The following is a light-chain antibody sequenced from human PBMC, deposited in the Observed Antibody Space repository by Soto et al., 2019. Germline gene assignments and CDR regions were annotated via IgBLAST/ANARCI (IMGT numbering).Light chain of an antibody. CDR1: QSVSSN. CDR2: GAS. V-gene: IGKV3D-15*01. J-gene: IGKJ4*01. CDR3: QQYKNWPLT. Sequence: EIVMTQSPATLSVSPGESATLSCRASQSVSSNLAWYQQKPGQTPRLLIHGASTRATRIPGRFSGSGSGTEFTLTISSLQSEDFAFYYCQQYKNWPLTFGGGTKVEIK.